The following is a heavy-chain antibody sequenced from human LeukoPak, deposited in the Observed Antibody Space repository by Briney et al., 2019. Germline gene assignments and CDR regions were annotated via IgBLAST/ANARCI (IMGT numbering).Heavy chain of an antibody. J-gene: IGHJ3*02. V-gene: IGHV3-23*01. CDR1: GFTFSSFA. Sequence: GGSLRLSCAASGFTFSSFALNWVRQAPGKGPEWVSAISGSGGKTWYADSVKGRFTISRDDSKNTLYLQMNSLRAEDTAVYYCAKDPIVFNSGNYYLGAFNIWAKGQWSPSLQ. D-gene: IGHD1-26*01. CDR3: AKDPIVFNSGNYYLGAFNI. CDR2: ISGSGGKT.